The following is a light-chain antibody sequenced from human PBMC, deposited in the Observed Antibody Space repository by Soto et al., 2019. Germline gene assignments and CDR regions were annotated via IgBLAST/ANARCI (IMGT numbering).Light chain of an antibody. J-gene: IGKJ5*01. CDR1: QSVTSSY. V-gene: IGKV3D-20*02. Sequence: EIVLTQSPGTLSSSPGERATLSCRASQSVTSSYLAWYQQKPGQAPRLLIYGASSRATGIPDRFSGSGSGTDFTLTISSLEPEDFAVYYCHHRGNGITFGQGTRLEIK. CDR3: HHRGNGIT. CDR2: GAS.